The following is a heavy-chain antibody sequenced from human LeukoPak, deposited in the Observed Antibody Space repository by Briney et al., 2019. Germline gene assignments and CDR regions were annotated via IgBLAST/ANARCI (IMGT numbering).Heavy chain of an antibody. D-gene: IGHD3-9*01. CDR1: GGSISSYY. CDR3: ARGPYYDILTGYNWYFDL. V-gene: IGHV4-59*01. J-gene: IGHJ2*01. Sequence: PSETLSLTCTVSGGSISSYYWSWIRQPPGKGLEWIGYIYYSGSTNYNPSPKSRVTIPVDTSKNQFSLKLSSVTAADTAVYYCARGPYYDILTGYNWYFDLWGRGTLVTVSS. CDR2: IYYSGST.